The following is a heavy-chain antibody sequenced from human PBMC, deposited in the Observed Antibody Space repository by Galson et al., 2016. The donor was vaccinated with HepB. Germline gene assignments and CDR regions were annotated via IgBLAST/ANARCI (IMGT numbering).Heavy chain of an antibody. CDR1: GFTFSSSA. Sequence: SLRLSCAASGFTFSSSAMNWVRQAPGKGLEWLSHISGGSSTIYYADSLKGRFTVSRDNAKNSLYLQMNSLRDDDTAVYYCAKPFLSSGLYYFDYWGRGTLVTVSS. J-gene: IGHJ4*02. CDR3: AKPFLSSGLYYFDY. CDR2: ISGGSSTI. V-gene: IGHV3-48*02. D-gene: IGHD6-19*01.